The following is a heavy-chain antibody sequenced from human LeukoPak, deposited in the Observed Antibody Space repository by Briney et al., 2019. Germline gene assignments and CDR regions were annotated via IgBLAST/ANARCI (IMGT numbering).Heavy chain of an antibody. D-gene: IGHD3-10*01. Sequence: PSETLSLTCTVSGGSISSYYWSWIRQPPGKGLEWIGYIYDSGNTNNNPSLKSRVTISVDTSKNQFSLKLSSVTAADTAVYYCARDRYYYGSGSSFDYWGQGTLVTVSS. CDR1: GGSISSYY. J-gene: IGHJ4*02. CDR3: ARDRYYYGSGSSFDY. CDR2: IYDSGNT. V-gene: IGHV4-59*12.